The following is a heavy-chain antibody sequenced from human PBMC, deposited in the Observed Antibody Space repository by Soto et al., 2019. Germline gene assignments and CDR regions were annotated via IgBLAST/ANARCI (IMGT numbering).Heavy chain of an antibody. J-gene: IGHJ4*02. D-gene: IGHD6-19*01. CDR2: VFHTGGT. CDR1: SDSIAGENW. V-gene: IGHV4-4*02. Sequence: QVQLQESGPGLVKPSETLSLTCTVSSDSIAGENWWSWVRQPPGLGLGWFGEVFHTGGTNYNPSLKSRATMDVDKSKNQFSLKLISATAADTAVYYCARVFSSGSGWMYYFDFWGQGTLVSVSS. CDR3: ARVFSSGSGWMYYFDF.